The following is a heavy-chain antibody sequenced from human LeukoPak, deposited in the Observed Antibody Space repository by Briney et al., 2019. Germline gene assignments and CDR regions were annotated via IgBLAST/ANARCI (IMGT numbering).Heavy chain of an antibody. CDR3: ATPIVGATVFDY. D-gene: IGHD1-26*01. CDR2: ITSGSSYI. V-gene: IGHV3-21*01. CDR1: GFTFSSYN. Sequence: GGSLRLSCAASGFTFSSYNMNWVRQAPGKGLEWVSSITSGSSYIYYADSVKGRFTISRDNAKNSLYLQMNSLRAEDTAVYYCATPIVGATVFDYWGQGTLVTVSS. J-gene: IGHJ4*02.